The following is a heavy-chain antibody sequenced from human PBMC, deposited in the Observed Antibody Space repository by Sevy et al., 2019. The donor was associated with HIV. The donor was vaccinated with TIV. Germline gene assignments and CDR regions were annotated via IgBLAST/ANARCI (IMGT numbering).Heavy chain of an antibody. D-gene: IGHD2-21*01. Sequence: GGSLRLSCAASGFKFNAYWMSWVRQAPGKGLEWVANIYQDGSEKFYVDSVKGRFTISRDNAKNSLYLQMNSLGPEDTAAYHCVREGSYGDCWFTYHYGLGVWGLGTPVTVSS. CDR1: GFKFNAYW. V-gene: IGHV3-7*01. J-gene: IGHJ6*02. CDR2: IYQDGSEK. CDR3: VREGSYGDCWFTYHYGLGV.